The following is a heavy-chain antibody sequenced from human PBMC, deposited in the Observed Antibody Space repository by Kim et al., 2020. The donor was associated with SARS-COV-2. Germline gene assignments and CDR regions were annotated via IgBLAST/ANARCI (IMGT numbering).Heavy chain of an antibody. V-gene: IGHV3-74*01. Sequence: YAASVKGRFTISRDNAKGTLDLQMDSLRPEDTAVYYCARGSGSYGFDSWGQGIMVAVSS. J-gene: IGHJ4*02. CDR3: ARGSGSYGFDS. D-gene: IGHD1-26*01.